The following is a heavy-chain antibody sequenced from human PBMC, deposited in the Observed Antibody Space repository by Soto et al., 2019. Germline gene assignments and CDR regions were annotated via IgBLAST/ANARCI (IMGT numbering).Heavy chain of an antibody. CDR3: VRDQQWLLPVPLNFDY. V-gene: IGHV1-18*01. Sequence: SVKVSCKASGFTFSDYGFSWVRQAPGRGLEWMGWISAFNGETNYTQKSEGRVAMTTDAATTTAYMELRSLTVDDTAVYYCVRDQQWLLPVPLNFDYWGQGTVVTVSS. CDR1: GFTFSDYG. D-gene: IGHD6-19*01. CDR2: ISAFNGET. J-gene: IGHJ4*02.